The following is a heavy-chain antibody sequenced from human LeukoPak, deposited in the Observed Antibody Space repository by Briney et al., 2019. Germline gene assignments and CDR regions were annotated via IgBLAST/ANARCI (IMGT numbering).Heavy chain of an antibody. CDR3: AREHSGYDFPGRDYYYMDV. CDR1: GYTFTSYD. D-gene: IGHD5-12*01. CDR2: MNPNSGNT. J-gene: IGHJ6*03. V-gene: IGHV1-8*01. Sequence: ASVKVSCKASGYTFTSYDINWVRQATGQGLERMGWMNPNSGNTGYAQKFQGRVTMTRNTSISTAYMELSSLRAEDTAVYYCAREHSGYDFPGRDYYYMDVWGKGTTVTVSS.